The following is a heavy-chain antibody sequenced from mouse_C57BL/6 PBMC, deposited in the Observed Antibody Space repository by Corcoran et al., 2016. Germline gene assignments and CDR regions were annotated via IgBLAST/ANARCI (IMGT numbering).Heavy chain of an antibody. CDR1: GYTFTDYY. CDR3: ARGYYFDY. J-gene: IGHJ2*01. V-gene: IGHV1-26*01. CDR2: INPNNGGT. Sequence: EVQLQQSGPELVKPGASVKISCKASGYTFTDYYMNWVKQSHGKSLEWIGDINPNNGGTSYNQKFKGKATLTVDKSSSTAYMELRSLTSEDSAVYYCARGYYFDYWGQTTTLTVSS.